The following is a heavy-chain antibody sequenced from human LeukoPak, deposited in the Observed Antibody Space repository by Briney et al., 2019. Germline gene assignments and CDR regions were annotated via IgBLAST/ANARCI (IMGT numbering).Heavy chain of an antibody. Sequence: SETLSLTCTVSGGSISSGSHYWGWIRQPPGKGLEWIGSIVDSDSTYYNPSLKSRVTISVDTSKNQISLKLTSVTAADTAVYFCARHGYSTSWSDYWGQGTLVTVSS. CDR3: ARHGYSTSWSDY. V-gene: IGHV4-39*01. CDR2: IVDSDST. J-gene: IGHJ4*02. CDR1: GGSISSGSHY. D-gene: IGHD6-13*01.